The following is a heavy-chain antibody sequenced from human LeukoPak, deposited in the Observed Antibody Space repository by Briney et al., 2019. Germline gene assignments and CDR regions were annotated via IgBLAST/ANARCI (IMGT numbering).Heavy chain of an antibody. CDR3: AKGLALYDYYDSSGYYYY. CDR1: GFTFSSYW. J-gene: IGHJ4*02. CDR2: INSDGGST. Sequence: PGGSLRLSCAASGFTFSSYWMHWVRQAPGKGLVWVSRINSDGGSTSYADSVKGRFTISRDNAKNTLYLQMNSLRAEDTAVYYCAKGLALYDYYDSSGYYYYWGQGTLVTVSS. D-gene: IGHD3-22*01. V-gene: IGHV3-74*01.